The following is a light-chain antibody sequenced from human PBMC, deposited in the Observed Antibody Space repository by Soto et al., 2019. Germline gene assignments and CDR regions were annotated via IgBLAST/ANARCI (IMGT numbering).Light chain of an antibody. Sequence: DIQMTQSPSSLSASVGDVVNITCRASQSISKYINWYQQKPGKAHKLLIYAAYSLESGVSSRFSGSGSGTEFTVTISSLQPEDFATYYCKQSYSTPLAFGGGTKVDIK. CDR2: AAY. CDR1: QSISKY. CDR3: KQSYSTPLA. J-gene: IGKJ4*01. V-gene: IGKV1-39*01.